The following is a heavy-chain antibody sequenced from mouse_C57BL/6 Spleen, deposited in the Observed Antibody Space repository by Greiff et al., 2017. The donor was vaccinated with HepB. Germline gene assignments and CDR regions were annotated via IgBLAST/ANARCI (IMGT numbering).Heavy chain of an antibody. CDR3: ARDGYYVRFAY. Sequence: QVQLQQPGAELVMPGASVKLSCKASGYTFTSYWMHWVKQRPGQGLEWIGEIDPSDSYTNYNQKFKGKSTLTVDKSSSTAYMQLSSLTSEDSAVYCCARDGYYVRFAYWGQGTLVTVSA. CDR2: IDPSDSYT. D-gene: IGHD2-3*01. J-gene: IGHJ3*01. CDR1: GYTFTSYW. V-gene: IGHV1-69*01.